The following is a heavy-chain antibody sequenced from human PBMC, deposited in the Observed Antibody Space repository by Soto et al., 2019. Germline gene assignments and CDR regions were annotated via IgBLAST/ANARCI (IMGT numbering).Heavy chain of an antibody. CDR1: GYTFTSYD. CDR2: MNPNSGNT. J-gene: IGHJ5*02. D-gene: IGHD3-10*01. V-gene: IGHV1-8*01. Sequence: QVQLVQSGAEVKKPGASVKVSCKASGYTFTSYDINWVRQATGQGLEWMGWMNPNSGNTGYAQKFQGRVTMTRNTSISTAYMELSSLRSEDTAVYYCARVGGYYGSGKTNWFDPWGQGTLVTVSS. CDR3: ARVGGYYGSGKTNWFDP.